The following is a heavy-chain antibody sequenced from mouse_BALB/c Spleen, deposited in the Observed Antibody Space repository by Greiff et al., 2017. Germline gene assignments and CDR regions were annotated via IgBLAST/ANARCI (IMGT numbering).Heavy chain of an antibody. D-gene: IGHD2-1*01. CDR3: ARWRGNYLPPYAMDY. V-gene: IGHV1-4*01. Sequence: QVQLQQSGAELARPGASVKMSCKASGYTFTSYTMHWVKQRPGQGLEWIGYINPSSGYTNYNQKFKDKATLTADKSSSTAYMQLSSLTSEDSAVYYCARWRGNYLPPYAMDYWGQGTSVTVSS. J-gene: IGHJ4*01. CDR2: INPSSGYT. CDR1: GYTFTSYT.